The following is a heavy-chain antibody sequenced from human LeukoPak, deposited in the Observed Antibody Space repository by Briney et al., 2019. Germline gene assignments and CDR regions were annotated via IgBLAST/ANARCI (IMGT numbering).Heavy chain of an antibody. J-gene: IGHJ4*02. CDR2: INPNSGGT. CDR3: ARDLVVNTVVPAATFDY. Sequence: ASVKDSCKASGYTFTGYYMHLVRQAPGQGLEWMGWINPNSGGTNYAQKFQGRVTMTRDTSISTAYMELSRLRSDDTAVYYCARDLVVNTVVPAATFDYWGQGTLVTVSS. V-gene: IGHV1-2*02. CDR1: GYTFTGYY. D-gene: IGHD2-2*01.